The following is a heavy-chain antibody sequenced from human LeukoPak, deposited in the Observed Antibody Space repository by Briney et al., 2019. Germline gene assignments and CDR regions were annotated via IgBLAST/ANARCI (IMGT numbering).Heavy chain of an antibody. CDR1: GLAFRNYA. D-gene: IGHD4-17*01. CDR3: GKDPNGDYIGAFDF. CDR2: IRGSGGDI. J-gene: IGHJ3*01. Sequence: PGGSLRLSCVASGLAFRNYAMTWVRQAPGKGLEWVSVIRGSGGDIGYADSVKGRFTISRDNSVNTLYLQMNSLRAEDTAVYYCGKDPNGDYIGAFDFWGQGTMVTVSS. V-gene: IGHV3-23*01.